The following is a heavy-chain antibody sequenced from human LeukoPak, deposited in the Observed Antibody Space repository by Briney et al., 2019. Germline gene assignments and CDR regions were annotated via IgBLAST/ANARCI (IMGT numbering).Heavy chain of an antibody. CDR3: ARDRPLYCSGGTCRPFDY. Sequence: SETLSLTCTVPGGSISSAGYYWSWIRQPAGKGLEWVGRIYTTGSTNYNPSLKSRVTISVDTSKNQFSLKLSSVTAADTAVYYCARDRPLYCSGGTCRPFDYWGQGTLVTVSS. CDR2: IYTTGST. J-gene: IGHJ4*02. V-gene: IGHV4-61*02. CDR1: GGSISSAGYY. D-gene: IGHD2-15*01.